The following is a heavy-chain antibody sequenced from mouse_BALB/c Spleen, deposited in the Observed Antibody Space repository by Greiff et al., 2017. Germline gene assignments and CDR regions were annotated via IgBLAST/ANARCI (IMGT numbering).Heavy chain of an antibody. Sequence: SGAELVRPGSSVKISCKASGYAFSSYWMNWVKQRPGQGLEWIGQIYPGDGDTNYNGKFKGKATLTADKSSSTAYMQLSSLTSEDSAVYFCARGYYGSSFDVWGAGTTVTVSS. CDR1: GYAFSSYW. J-gene: IGHJ1*01. CDR2: IYPGDGDT. V-gene: IGHV1-80*01. D-gene: IGHD1-1*01. CDR3: ARGYYGSSFDV.